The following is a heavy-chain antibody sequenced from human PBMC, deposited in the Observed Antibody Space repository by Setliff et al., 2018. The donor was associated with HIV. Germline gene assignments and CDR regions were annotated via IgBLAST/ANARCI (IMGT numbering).Heavy chain of an antibody. J-gene: IGHJ5*02. CDR2: IYSSGST. CDR1: GGSISGYY. D-gene: IGHD3-22*01. CDR3: AGDSGYPSNWFDP. V-gene: IGHV4-4*09. Sequence: SETLSLTCSVSGGSISGYYWTWIRQPPGKGLEWIGYIYSSGSTNYNPSLKSRVTISVDTSKNHFSLKLTSVTAADTAMYFCAGDSGYPSNWFDPWGQGTLVTVSS.